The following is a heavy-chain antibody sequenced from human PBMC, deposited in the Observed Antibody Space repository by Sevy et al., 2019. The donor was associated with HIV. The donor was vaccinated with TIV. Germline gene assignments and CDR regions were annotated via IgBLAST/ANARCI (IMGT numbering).Heavy chain of an antibody. CDR1: GGTFSSYA. V-gene: IGHV1-69*13. CDR3: ARDLTFEKYGMDV. J-gene: IGHJ6*02. CDR2: IIPIFGTA. D-gene: IGHD3-9*01. Sequence: ASVKVSCKASGGTFSSYAISWVRQAPGQGLEWMGGIIPIFGTANYAQKFQGRVTITADESTSTAYMELSSLGSEDTAVYYCARDLTFEKYGMDVWGQGTTVTVSS.